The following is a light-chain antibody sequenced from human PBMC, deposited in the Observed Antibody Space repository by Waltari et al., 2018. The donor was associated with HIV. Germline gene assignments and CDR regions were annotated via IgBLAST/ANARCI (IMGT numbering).Light chain of an antibody. CDR2: DVS. J-gene: IGLJ2*01. CDR1: SSAVGGYNY. Sequence: QSALTPPRSVSGSPGQSVTISCTGTSSAVGGYNYVPWYQQHPGKAPKLMIYDVSKRPSGVPDRFSGSKSGNTASLTISGLQAEDEADYYCCSYAGSYTFERVFGGGTKLTVL. V-gene: IGLV2-11*01. CDR3: CSYAGSYTFERV.